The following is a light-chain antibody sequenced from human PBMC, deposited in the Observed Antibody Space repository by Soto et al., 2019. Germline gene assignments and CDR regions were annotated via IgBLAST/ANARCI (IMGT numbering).Light chain of an antibody. CDR3: QQSISDPHT. J-gene: IGKJ4*01. CDR2: AAS. V-gene: IGKV1-39*01. CDR1: QSISSY. Sequence: DIQMTQSPSSLSASVGDRVTITCRASQSISSYLNWYQQKPGKAPKLLIYAASSLQSGVPSRFSGSGSGTAFTLTIAGLQPEESASYVCQQSISDPHTFGGGTKVEIK.